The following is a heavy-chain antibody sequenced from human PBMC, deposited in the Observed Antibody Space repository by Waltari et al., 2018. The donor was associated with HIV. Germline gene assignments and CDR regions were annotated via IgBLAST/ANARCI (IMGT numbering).Heavy chain of an antibody. J-gene: IGHJ6*02. V-gene: IGHV3-64*01. Sequence: DVQLVASGGGLVQPGGSLRLSCAASGFTFSAYAMHWVRPAPGKGLEYVSVINSNGGTTNYANSVKGRFTISRDNSKNTLYLQMGSLRGEDMAVYYCARALYDSWSGYNYFYRGVDVWGQGTTVTVSS. CDR1: GFTFSAYA. CDR2: INSNGGTT. D-gene: IGHD3-3*01. CDR3: ARALYDSWSGYNYFYRGVDV.